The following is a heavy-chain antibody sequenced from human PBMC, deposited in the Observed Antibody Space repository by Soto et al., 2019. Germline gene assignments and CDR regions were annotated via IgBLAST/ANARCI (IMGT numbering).Heavy chain of an antibody. V-gene: IGHV4-59*08. Sequence: SETLSLTSTVSGYNIISNYWSWIRQPPGKGLEWIGYIYYSGSTNYNPSLKSRVTISVDTSKNQFSLKLSSVTAADTAVYYCARSYSSSWEYYFDYWGHGTLVTVSS. CDR2: IYYSGST. J-gene: IGHJ4*01. CDR3: ARSYSSSWEYYFDY. CDR1: GYNIISNY. D-gene: IGHD6-13*01.